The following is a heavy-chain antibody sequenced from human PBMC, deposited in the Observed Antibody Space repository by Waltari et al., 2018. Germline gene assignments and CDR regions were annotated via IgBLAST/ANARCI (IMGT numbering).Heavy chain of an antibody. J-gene: IGHJ4*02. V-gene: IGHV3-7*01. Sequence: EVQLVESGGGLVQPGGSLRLSCAASGFTFSSYWMSWVRQAPGKGLEWVANIKQDGSEKYYVDSVKGRFTISRDNAKNSLYLQMNSLRAEDTAVYYCARVGEYYDYIWGSYRFFDYWGQGTLVTVSS. CDR1: GFTFSSYW. CDR3: ARVGEYYDYIWGSYRFFDY. CDR2: IKQDGSEK. D-gene: IGHD3-16*02.